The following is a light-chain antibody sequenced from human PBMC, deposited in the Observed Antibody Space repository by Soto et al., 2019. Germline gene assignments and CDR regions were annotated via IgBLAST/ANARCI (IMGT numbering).Light chain of an antibody. V-gene: IGLV2-14*03. CDR2: DVS. CDR1: SSDVGNYNY. J-gene: IGLJ1*01. Sequence: VLPQPASVSVSPGQSITISCTGTSSDVGNYNYVSWYQQHPGKAPKLMIYDVSNRPSGVSNRFSGSKSGNTASLTISGLQTEDEADYYCNSYTSSSTLVFGTGTKVTVL. CDR3: NSYTSSSTLV.